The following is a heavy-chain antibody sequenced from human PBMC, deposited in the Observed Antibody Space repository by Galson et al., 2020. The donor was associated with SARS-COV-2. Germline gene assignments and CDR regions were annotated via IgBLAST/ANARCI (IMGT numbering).Heavy chain of an antibody. Sequence: SETLSLTCTVSGASIRSITSTDYYWGWIRQPTGKGPDWIGIINYSGKTHYNPSLTSRVTIFVGTSKTQFSLSLTSVTAADTAVYHCVRPYGLGLWYLDLWGHGTLVTVSS. CDR2: INYSGKT. CDR3: VRPYGLGLWYLDL. D-gene: IGHD7-27*01. J-gene: IGHJ2*01. CDR1: GASIRSITSTDYY. V-gene: IGHV4-39*01.